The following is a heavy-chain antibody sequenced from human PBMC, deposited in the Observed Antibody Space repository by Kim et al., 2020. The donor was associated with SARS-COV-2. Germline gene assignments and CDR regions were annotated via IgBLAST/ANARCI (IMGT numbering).Heavy chain of an antibody. CDR1: GFPFSSYA. CDR2: ISGSGGAT. J-gene: IGHJ4*02. V-gene: IGHV3-23*01. Sequence: GGSLRLSCATSGFPFSSYAMSWVRQAPGKGLEWVSGISGSGGATYYAGSVKGRFTISRDNSKNTLYLQMNSLRAEDTAVYYCAKNKGSGSYYPFDYWGQGTLVTVSS. D-gene: IGHD3-10*01. CDR3: AKNKGSGSYYPFDY.